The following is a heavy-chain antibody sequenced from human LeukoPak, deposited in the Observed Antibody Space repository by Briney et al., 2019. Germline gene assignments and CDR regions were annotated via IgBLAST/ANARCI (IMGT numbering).Heavy chain of an antibody. J-gene: IGHJ3*02. CDR1: GFTFSSYW. D-gene: IGHD5-12*01. CDR3: ARALWAWIEDAFDI. Sequence: GGSLRLSCAASGFTFSSYWMSWVRQAPGKGLEWVANIKQDGSEKYYVDSVKGRFTISRDNAKNSLYLQMNSLRAEDTAVYYCARALWAWIEDAFDIWGQGTMVTVSS. CDR2: IKQDGSEK. V-gene: IGHV3-7*03.